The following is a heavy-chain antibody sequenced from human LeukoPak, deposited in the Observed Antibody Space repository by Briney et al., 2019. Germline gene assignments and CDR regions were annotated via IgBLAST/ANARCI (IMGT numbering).Heavy chain of an antibody. J-gene: IGHJ4*02. V-gene: IGHV3-43*02. CDR1: GFTFDDYA. Sequence: GGSLRLSCAASGFTFDDYAMHWVRQAPGKGLEWVSLISGDGGSTYYADSVKGRSTISRDNSKNSLYLQMDSLRTEDTALYYCAKDWNRVVPAASQQPDYWGQGTLVTVSS. CDR2: ISGDGGST. D-gene: IGHD2-2*01. CDR3: AKDWNRVVPAASQQPDY.